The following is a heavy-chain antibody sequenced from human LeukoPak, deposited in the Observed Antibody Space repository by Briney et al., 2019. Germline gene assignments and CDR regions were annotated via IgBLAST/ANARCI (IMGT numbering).Heavy chain of an antibody. Sequence: GGSLRLSCAASGFTFDDYGMSWVRQAPGKGLEWVSGINWNGGSTGYADSVKGRFTISRDNAKNSLYLQMNSLRAEDTSLYYCARGGNTMIVGEFDYWGQGTLVTVSS. CDR3: ARGGNTMIVGEFDY. CDR1: GFTFDDYG. D-gene: IGHD3-22*01. V-gene: IGHV3-20*04. CDR2: INWNGGST. J-gene: IGHJ4*02.